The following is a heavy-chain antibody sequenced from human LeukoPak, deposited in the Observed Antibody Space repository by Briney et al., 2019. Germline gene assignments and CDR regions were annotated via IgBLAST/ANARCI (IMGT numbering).Heavy chain of an antibody. CDR2: IYYSGST. Sequence: PSETLSLTCAVSGGSISSYYWSWIRQPPGKGLEWIGYIYYSGSTNYNPSLKSRVTISVDTYKNQFSLKLSSVTAADTAVYYCARQGGGFWYFDLWGGSTLVTVSS. CDR3: ARQGGGFWYFDL. D-gene: IGHD6-25*01. CDR1: GGSISSYY. J-gene: IGHJ2*01. V-gene: IGHV4-59*08.